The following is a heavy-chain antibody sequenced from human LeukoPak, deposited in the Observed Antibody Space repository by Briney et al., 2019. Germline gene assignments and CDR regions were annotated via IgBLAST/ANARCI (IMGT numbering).Heavy chain of an antibody. J-gene: IGHJ5*02. Sequence: SETLSLTCTVSGGSINNSYWTWIRQPPGKGLEWIGHIYYSGSTNYSPSLKSRVTISVDTSKNQFSLKLSSVTAADTAVYYCARDKMSQNLFNWFDPWGQGTLVTVSS. D-gene: IGHD1-7*01. CDR2: IYYSGST. CDR3: ARDKMSQNLFNWFDP. V-gene: IGHV4-59*12. CDR1: GGSINNSY.